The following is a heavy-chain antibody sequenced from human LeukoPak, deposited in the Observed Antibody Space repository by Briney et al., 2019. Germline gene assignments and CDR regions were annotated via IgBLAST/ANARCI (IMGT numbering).Heavy chain of an antibody. V-gene: IGHV3-49*04. CDR2: ISSKAYGGTT. D-gene: IGHD6-13*01. Sequence: PGGSLRLSCAASGFTFTSYAMSWVRQAPGKGLEWVGFISSKAYGGTTEYAASVKGRFTISRDDSKSIAYLQMNSLKTEDTAVYYCTRDESSSSWYVGYYFDYWGQGTLVTVSS. CDR3: TRDESSSSWYVGYYFDY. CDR1: GFTFTSYA. J-gene: IGHJ4*02.